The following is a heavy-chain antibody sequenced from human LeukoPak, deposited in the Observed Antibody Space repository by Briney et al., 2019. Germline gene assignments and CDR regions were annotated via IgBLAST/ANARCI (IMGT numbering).Heavy chain of an antibody. CDR1: GASISSYY. CDR3: ARWDRTREYFPH. V-gene: IGHV4-4*07. J-gene: IGHJ1*01. CDR2: IYTSGNT. D-gene: IGHD1-1*01. Sequence: SETLSLTCTVSGASISSYYWSWIRQPAGKGLEWVGRIYTSGNTNYNSSLKSRVTMSVDTSKNHFSLKLNSVTAADTAAYYCARWDRTREYFPHWGQGTLVTVSS.